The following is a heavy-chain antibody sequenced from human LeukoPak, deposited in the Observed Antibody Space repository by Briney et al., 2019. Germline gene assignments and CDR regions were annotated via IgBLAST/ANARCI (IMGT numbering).Heavy chain of an antibody. CDR1: GYTFTSYY. CDR2: INPSGGST. J-gene: IGHJ6*02. D-gene: IGHD1-1*01. CDR3: ARAGGPTDGMDV. V-gene: IGHV1-46*01. Sequence: ASAKVSCKASGYTFTSYYMHWVRQAPGQGLEWMGIINPSGGSTSYAQKFQGRVTMTRDTSTSTVYMELSSLRSEDTAVYYCARAGGPTDGMDVWGQGTTVTVSS.